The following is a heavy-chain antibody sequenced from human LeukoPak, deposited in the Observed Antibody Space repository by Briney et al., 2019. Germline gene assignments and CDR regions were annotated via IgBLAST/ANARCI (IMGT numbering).Heavy chain of an antibody. Sequence: SETLSLTCAVYGGSFSGYYWSWIRQPPGKGLEWIGEINHSGSTNYSPSLKSRVTISVDTSKNQFSLKLSSVTAADTAVYYCARGYTYGSWGGYFDYWGQGTLVTVSS. D-gene: IGHD5-18*01. CDR2: INHSGST. J-gene: IGHJ4*02. CDR1: GGSFSGYY. CDR3: ARGYTYGSWGGYFDY. V-gene: IGHV4-34*01.